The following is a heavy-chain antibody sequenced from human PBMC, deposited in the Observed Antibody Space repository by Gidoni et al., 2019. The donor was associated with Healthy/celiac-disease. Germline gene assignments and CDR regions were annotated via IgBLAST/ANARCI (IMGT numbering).Heavy chain of an antibody. CDR2: IYSGGST. D-gene: IGHD2-21*02. J-gene: IGHJ3*02. Sequence: EVQLVESGGGLAQPGGSLGLSGAALGFTASSNYMSWVRQAPGKGLEWVSVIYSGGSTYYADSVKGRFTISRDNSKNTLYLQMNSLRAEDTAVYYCAGGDCGGDCYGGAFDIWGQGTMVTVSS. V-gene: IGHV3-66*02. CDR1: GFTASSNY. CDR3: AGGDCGGDCYGGAFDI.